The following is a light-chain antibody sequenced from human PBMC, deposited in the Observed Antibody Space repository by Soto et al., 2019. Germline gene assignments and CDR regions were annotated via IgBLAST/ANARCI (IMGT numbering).Light chain of an antibody. CDR2: DAS. CDR3: QQRSNWLLT. V-gene: IGKV3-11*01. J-gene: IGKJ5*01. Sequence: EIVLTQSPATLSLSPGERATLSCRASQSVSSYLAWYQQKPGQAPRLLIYDASDRATGILARFCGSGSGTDFTLTISSLEPEDFAVYYCQQRSNWLLTFGQGTRLEIK. CDR1: QSVSSY.